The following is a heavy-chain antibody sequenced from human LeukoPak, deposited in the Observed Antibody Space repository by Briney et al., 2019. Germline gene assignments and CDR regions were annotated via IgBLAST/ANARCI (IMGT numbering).Heavy chain of an antibody. CDR2: IYTSGST. CDR3: ARGGLSIFGGSGERAFDI. J-gene: IGHJ3*02. V-gene: IGHV4-4*07. D-gene: IGHD3-10*01. Sequence: SETLSLTCTVTGGSISSYYWSWIRQPAGKGLEWLGRIYTSGSTNYNPSLKSRVTMSVDTSKNQFSLKLSSVTAADTAVYYCARGGLSIFGGSGERAFDIWGQGTMVTVSS. CDR1: GGSISSYY.